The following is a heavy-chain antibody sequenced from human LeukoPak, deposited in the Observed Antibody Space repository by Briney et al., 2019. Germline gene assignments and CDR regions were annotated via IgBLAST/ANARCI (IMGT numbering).Heavy chain of an antibody. V-gene: IGHV5-51*01. J-gene: IGHJ6*03. CDR2: IYPGDSDT. CDR1: GYSFTSYW. CDR3: ARLGLLSPYYYYYYMDV. D-gene: IGHD2-15*01. Sequence: GESLKISCKGSGYSFTSYWIGWVRQMPGKGLEWMGIIYPGDSDTRYSPSFQGQVTISADKSISTAYLQWSSLKASDTAMYYCARLGLLSPYYYYYYMDVWGKGTTVTVSS.